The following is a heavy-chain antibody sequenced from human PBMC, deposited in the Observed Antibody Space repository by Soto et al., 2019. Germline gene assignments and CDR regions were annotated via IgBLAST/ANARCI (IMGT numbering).Heavy chain of an antibody. J-gene: IGHJ4*02. CDR2: ISGSGGST. CDR1: GFTFSSNA. D-gene: IGHD6-25*01. CDR3: ASGYGSSGAGF. V-gene: IGHV3-23*01. Sequence: EVQLLESGGGLVQPGGSLRLSCAASGFTFSSNAMNWVRQAPGKGLEWVSGISGSGGSTYYADSVKGRFTISRDSSKNTLYLQMNSLRAEDTAVYYCASGYGSSGAGFWGQGTLVTVSS.